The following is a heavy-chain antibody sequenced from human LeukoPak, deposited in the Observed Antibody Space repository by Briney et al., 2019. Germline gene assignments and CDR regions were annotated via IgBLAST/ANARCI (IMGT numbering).Heavy chain of an antibody. J-gene: IGHJ6*02. CDR1: GGSISSSSYY. CDR2: IYYSGST. V-gene: IGHV4-39*07. CDR3: ARLVREVIALNYGMDV. D-gene: IGHD3-10*02. Sequence: SETLSLTCTVSGGSISSSSYYWGWIRQPPGKGLEWIGSIYYSGSTYYNPSLKSRVTISVDTSKNQFSLKLSSVTAADTAVYYCARLVREVIALNYGMDVWGQGTTVTVSS.